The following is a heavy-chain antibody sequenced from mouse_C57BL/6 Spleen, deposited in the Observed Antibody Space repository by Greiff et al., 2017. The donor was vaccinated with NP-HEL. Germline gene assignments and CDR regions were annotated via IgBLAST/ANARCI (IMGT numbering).Heavy chain of an antibody. V-gene: IGHV1-52*01. CDR2: IDPSDSET. Sequence: QVQLQQPGAELVRPGSSVKLSCKASGYTFTSYWMHWVKQRPIQGLEWIGNIDPSDSETHYNQKFKDKATLTVDKSSSTAYMQLSRLTSEESAVNDCSSGIYYGNWTAMDYWGQGTTLTVSS. CDR1: GYTFTSYW. D-gene: IGHD2-1*01. J-gene: IGHJ4*01. CDR3: SSGIYYGNWTAMDY.